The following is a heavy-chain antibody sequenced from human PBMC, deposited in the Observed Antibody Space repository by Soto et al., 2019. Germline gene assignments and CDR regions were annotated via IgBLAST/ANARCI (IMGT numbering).Heavy chain of an antibody. CDR1: GGTSTRYA. CDR2: IVPMFGTS. J-gene: IGHJ4*02. V-gene: IGHV1-69*06. CDR3: SRGSEYDFWSGYL. D-gene: IGHD3-3*01. Sequence: QERLVQSGAEVRKPGSSVKVSCKVTGGTSTRYAINWVRQAPGQGLGWLGGIVPMFGTSKYAQKFQGRVTITADTSTNIAYMELRSLRSEDTAVYYCSRGSEYDFWSGYLWGQGTLVSVSS.